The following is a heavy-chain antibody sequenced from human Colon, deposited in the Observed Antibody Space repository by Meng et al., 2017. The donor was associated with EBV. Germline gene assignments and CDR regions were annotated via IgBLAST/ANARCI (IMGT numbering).Heavy chain of an antibody. CDR2: IYNSGRT. Sequence: EQLQEPGLGLVKPSGTLALPCAVCGGSRSSRNWWSWVSQPPGKGLEWIGEIYNSGRTNYNPSLKSRVTISVDESKNQFSLRLSSVTAADTAVYSCARVGAYCGGDCYHPRWGQGTLVTVSS. J-gene: IGHJ4*02. D-gene: IGHD2-21*02. CDR1: GGSRSSRNW. CDR3: ARVGAYCGGDCYHPR. V-gene: IGHV4-4*02.